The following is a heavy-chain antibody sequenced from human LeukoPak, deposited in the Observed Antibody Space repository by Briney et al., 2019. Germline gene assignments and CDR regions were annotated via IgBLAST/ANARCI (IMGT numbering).Heavy chain of an antibody. CDR2: ISGSGGST. CDR1: GFTFSSYA. D-gene: IGHD6-19*01. J-gene: IGHJ4*02. Sequence: GGSLRLSCAASGFTFSSYAMSWVRQAPGKGLEWVSAISGSGGSTYYADSVKGRFTISRDNSKNTLYLQMNSLRAEDTAVYYCAISIAVAGRGFDYWGPGTLVTVSS. CDR3: AISIAVAGRGFDY. V-gene: IGHV3-23*01.